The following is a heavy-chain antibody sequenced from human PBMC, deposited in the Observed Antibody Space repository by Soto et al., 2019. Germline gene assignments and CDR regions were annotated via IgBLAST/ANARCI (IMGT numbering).Heavy chain of an antibody. D-gene: IGHD2-21*01. CDR2: INAGNGNT. Sequence: QVQLVQSGAEVKKPGASVKVSCKASGYTFTSYAMHWVRQAPGQRLEWMGWINAGNGNTKYSQKFQGRATITRDTSASTAYMELSTLRSDDTAVYSCARVPGYSIGDLWGRGTLVTVSS. J-gene: IGHJ2*01. V-gene: IGHV1-3*01. CDR1: GYTFTSYA. CDR3: ARVPGYSIGDL.